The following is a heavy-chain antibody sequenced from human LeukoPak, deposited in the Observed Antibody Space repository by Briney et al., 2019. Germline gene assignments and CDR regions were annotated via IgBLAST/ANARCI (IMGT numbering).Heavy chain of an antibody. Sequence: GGSLRLSCAASGFTFSSYWMSWVHQAPGKGLEWVANIKQDGSEKYYVDSVKGRFTISRDNAKSSLYLQMNSLRAEDTAVYYCARSYCGGDCYPTPASGDYWGQGTLVTVSS. V-gene: IGHV3-7*01. D-gene: IGHD2-21*02. J-gene: IGHJ4*02. CDR1: GFTFSSYW. CDR3: ARSYCGGDCYPTPASGDY. CDR2: IKQDGSEK.